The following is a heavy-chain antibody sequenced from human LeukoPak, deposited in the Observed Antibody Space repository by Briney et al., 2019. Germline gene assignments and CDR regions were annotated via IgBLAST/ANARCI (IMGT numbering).Heavy chain of an antibody. CDR2: ISYDGSNK. CDR3: ARDSPPGYSSSWYYFDY. J-gene: IGHJ4*02. Sequence: PGRSLRLSCAASGFTFSSYAMHWVRQAPGKGLEWVAVISYDGSNKYYADSVKGRFTISRDNSKNTLYLQMNSLRAEDTAVYYRARDSPPGYSSSWYYFDYWGQGTLVTVSS. CDR1: GFTFSSYA. D-gene: IGHD6-13*01. V-gene: IGHV3-30*04.